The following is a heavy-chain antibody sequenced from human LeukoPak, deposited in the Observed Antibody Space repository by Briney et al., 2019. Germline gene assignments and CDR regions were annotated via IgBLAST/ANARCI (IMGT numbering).Heavy chain of an antibody. CDR2: IYHSGST. CDR1: GGSISSSNW. D-gene: IGHD3-16*02. J-gene: IGHJ4*02. Sequence: SGTLSLTCAVSGGSISSSNWWSWVRQPPGKGLEWIGEIYHSGSTNYNPSLKSRVTISVDKSKNQFSLKLSSVTAADTAVYYCARVESDYVWGSYPANWGQGTLVTVSS. CDR3: ARVESDYVWGSYPAN. V-gene: IGHV4-4*02.